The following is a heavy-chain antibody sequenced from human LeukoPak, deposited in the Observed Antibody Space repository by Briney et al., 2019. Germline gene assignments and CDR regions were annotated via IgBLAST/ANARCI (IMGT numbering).Heavy chain of an antibody. V-gene: IGHV4-34*01. CDR1: GGSFSGYY. D-gene: IGHD1-7*01. CDR3: ARGTGTTNSDYFDY. J-gene: IGHJ4*02. CDR2: INHSGST. Sequence: SETLSLTCAVYGGSFSGYYWSWIRQPPGKGLGWIGEINHSGSTNYNPSLKSRVTISVDTSKNQFSLKLSSVTAADTAVYYCARGTGTTNSDYFDYWGQGTLVTVSS.